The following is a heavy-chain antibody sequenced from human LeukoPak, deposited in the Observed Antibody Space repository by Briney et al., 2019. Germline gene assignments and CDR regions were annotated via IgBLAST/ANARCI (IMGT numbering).Heavy chain of an antibody. D-gene: IGHD5-18*01. J-gene: IGHJ4*02. CDR2: ISSSGSSI. CDR1: GFTFSDYY. Sequence: GGSLRLSCAASGFTFSDYYMSWIRQAPGKGPEWVSYISSSGSSIYYADSVKGRFTISRDNAKNSLYLQMNSLRAEDTAVYYCARDSRGYSYASGGWGQGTLVTVSS. V-gene: IGHV3-11*01. CDR3: ARDSRGYSYASGG.